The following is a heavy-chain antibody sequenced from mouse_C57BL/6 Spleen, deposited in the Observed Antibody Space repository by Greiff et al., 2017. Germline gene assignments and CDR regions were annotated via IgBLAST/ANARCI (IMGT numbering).Heavy chain of an antibody. CDR2: IYPSDSET. J-gene: IGHJ2*01. CDR3: ARRRTGTLYYFDY. D-gene: IGHD4-1*01. V-gene: IGHV1-61*01. CDR1: GYTFTSYW. Sequence: QVQLQQSGAELVRPGSSVKLSCKASGYTFTSYWMDWVKQRPGQGLEWIGNIYPSDSETHYNQKFKDKATLTVDKSSSTAYMQLSSLTSEDSAVYYCARRRTGTLYYFDYWGQGTTLTVSS.